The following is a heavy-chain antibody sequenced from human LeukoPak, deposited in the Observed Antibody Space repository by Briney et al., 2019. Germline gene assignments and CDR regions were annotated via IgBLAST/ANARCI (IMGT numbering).Heavy chain of an antibody. CDR2: IKPDGSEK. Sequence: QPGGSLRLSCVASGFSFTTYWMSWVRQAPGKGLEWVGNIKPDGSEKYYVGSVKGRFTISRDNGKNSVYLQMNSLRAEDTAVYYCAKDSGSYWWALDYWGQGTLVTVSS. V-gene: IGHV3-7*04. J-gene: IGHJ4*02. CDR1: GFSFTTYW. D-gene: IGHD1-26*01. CDR3: AKDSGSYWWALDY.